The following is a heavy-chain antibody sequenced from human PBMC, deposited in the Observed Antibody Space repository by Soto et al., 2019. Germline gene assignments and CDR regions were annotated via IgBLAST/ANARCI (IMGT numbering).Heavy chain of an antibody. CDR3: ARGIVATIALDY. CDR2: IYYSGNT. V-gene: IGHV4-30-4*01. D-gene: IGHD5-12*01. CDR1: GGSISSGDYY. J-gene: IGHJ4*02. Sequence: SETLSLTCTVSGGSISSGDYYWSWIRQPPGKGLEWIGYIYYSGNTYYNPSLKSRVTISVDTSKNQFSLKLSSVTAADTAVYYCARGIVATIALDYWGQGTLVTVSS.